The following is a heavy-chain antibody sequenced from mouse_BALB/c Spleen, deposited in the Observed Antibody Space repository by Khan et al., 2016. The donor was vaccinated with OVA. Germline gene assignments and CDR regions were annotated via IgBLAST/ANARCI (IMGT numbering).Heavy chain of an antibody. CDR1: RFSLTSYG. J-gene: IGHJ4*01. Sequence: QVQLKESGPGLVAPSQSLSITCTVSRFSLTSYGVSWVRQPPGKGLEWLGVIWGDGNTNFHSALRSRLSISKDNSKSQVFLKLNSLQTDDTATYYCAKDRGYYAVDYWGQGTSVTVSS. CDR3: AKDRGYYAVDY. CDR2: IWGDGNT. V-gene: IGHV2-3*01.